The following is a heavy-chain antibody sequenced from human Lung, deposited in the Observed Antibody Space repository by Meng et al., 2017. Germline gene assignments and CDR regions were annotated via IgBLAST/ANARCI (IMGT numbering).Heavy chain of an antibody. J-gene: IGHJ4*02. CDR2: INTGNGAA. CDR3: ASHPRELPS. CDR1: GYTFTSYP. Sequence: QVKRVMLGACVKKPGALLTVSCRASGYTFTSYPIYWVRQAPGQRPEWMGWINTGNGAAKYSQKFQGRVTMTRDTSASTAYMELSSLTSEDTATYYCASHPRELPSWGQGTLVTVSS. D-gene: IGHD1-26*01. V-gene: IGHV1-3*04.